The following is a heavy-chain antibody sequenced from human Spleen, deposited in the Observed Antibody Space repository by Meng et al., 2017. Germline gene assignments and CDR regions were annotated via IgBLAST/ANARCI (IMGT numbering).Heavy chain of an antibody. J-gene: IGHJ5*02. D-gene: IGHD5-18*01. CDR3: TGDSRDTATYVGNFDP. Sequence: SVKVSCKASGGTFSSYAISWVRQAPGQGLEWMGGIIPIFGTANYAQKFQGRVTTTADKSTSTAYMELSSLRSENTAVYYCTGDSRDTATYVGNFDPWGQGTLVTVSS. V-gene: IGHV1-69*06. CDR1: GGTFSSYA. CDR2: IIPIFGTA.